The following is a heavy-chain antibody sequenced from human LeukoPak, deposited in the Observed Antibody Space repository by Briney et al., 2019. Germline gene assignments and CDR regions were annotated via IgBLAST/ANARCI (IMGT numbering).Heavy chain of an antibody. V-gene: IGHV1-69*05. CDR3: ARVRVPAAIRGVAYYFDY. Sequence: GASVKVSCKASGGTFSSYAISWVRQAPGQGLEWMGGIIPIFGTANYAQKFQGRVTITTDESTSTAYMELSSLRSEDTAVYYCARVRVPAAIRGVAYYFDYWGQGTLVTVSS. CDR2: IIPIFGTA. D-gene: IGHD2-2*02. J-gene: IGHJ4*02. CDR1: GGTFSSYA.